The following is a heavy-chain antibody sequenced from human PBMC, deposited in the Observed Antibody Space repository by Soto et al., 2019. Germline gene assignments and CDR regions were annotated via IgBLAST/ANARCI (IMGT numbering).Heavy chain of an antibody. D-gene: IGHD6-13*01. CDR3: ARGSSSWSDY. J-gene: IGHJ4*02. CDR1: GGSISSYY. V-gene: IGHV4-59*01. Sequence: QVQLQESGPGLVKPSETLSLTCTVSGGSISSYYWSWIRQPPGKGLEWIGYIYYSGSTNYNPSLQSRVTISVDTSKNQFSLKLSSVTAADTAVYYCARGSSSWSDYWGQGTLVTVSS. CDR2: IYYSGST.